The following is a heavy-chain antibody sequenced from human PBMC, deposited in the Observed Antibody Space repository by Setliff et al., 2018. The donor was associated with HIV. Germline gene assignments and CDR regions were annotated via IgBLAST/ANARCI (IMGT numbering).Heavy chain of an antibody. CDR2: IYHSGST. Sequence: SETLSLTCAVSGYSLSSPHYWGWIRQPPGKGLEWIGNIYHSGSTYYNPSLKSRVTISVDTSKNQFSLKLSSVTAADTAVYFCARGPATLRHNWFDPWGQGTPVTVSS. CDR3: ARGPATLRHNWFDP. D-gene: IGHD2-21*01. J-gene: IGHJ5*02. CDR1: GYSLSSPHY. V-gene: IGHV4-38-2*01.